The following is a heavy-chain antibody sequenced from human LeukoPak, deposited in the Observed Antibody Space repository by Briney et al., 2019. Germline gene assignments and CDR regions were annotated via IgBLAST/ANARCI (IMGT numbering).Heavy chain of an antibody. CDR2: IIPIFGTA. CDR1: GGTFSSYA. J-gene: IGHJ4*02. CDR3: ARDSGYGMTSFDY. Sequence: SVKVSCKASGGTFSSYAISWVRQAPGQGLEWMGGIIPIFGTANYAQKFQGRVTITADESTSTAYMELSSLRSEDTAVYYCARDSGYGMTSFDYWGQGTLVTASS. V-gene: IGHV1-69*01. D-gene: IGHD5-12*01.